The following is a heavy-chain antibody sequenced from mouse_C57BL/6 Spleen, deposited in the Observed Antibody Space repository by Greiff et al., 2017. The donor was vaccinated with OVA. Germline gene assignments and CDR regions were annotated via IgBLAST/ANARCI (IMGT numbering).Heavy chain of an antibody. CDR2: IDPSDSYT. Sequence: VQLQQPGAELVMPGASVKLSCKASGYTFTSYWMHWVKQRPGQGLEWIGEIDPSDSYTNYNQKFKGKSTLTVDKSSSTAYMQLSSLTSEDSAVYYCARWGDMDYWGQGTSVTVSS. J-gene: IGHJ4*01. CDR1: GYTFTSYW. CDR3: ARWGDMDY. V-gene: IGHV1-69*01.